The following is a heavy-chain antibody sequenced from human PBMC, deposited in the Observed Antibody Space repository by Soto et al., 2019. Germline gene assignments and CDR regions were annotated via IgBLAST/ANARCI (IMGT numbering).Heavy chain of an antibody. CDR1: GYSFTSYW. J-gene: IGHJ4*02. V-gene: IGHV5-51*01. D-gene: IGHD6-6*01. Sequence: GESLKISCKGSGYSFTSYWIGWVRQMPGKGLEWMGIIYPGDSDTRYSPSFQGQVTISADKSISTAYLQWSSLKASDTAMYYCARLQGPKAARPGFDYWGQGTLVTVSS. CDR2: IYPGDSDT. CDR3: ARLQGPKAARPGFDY.